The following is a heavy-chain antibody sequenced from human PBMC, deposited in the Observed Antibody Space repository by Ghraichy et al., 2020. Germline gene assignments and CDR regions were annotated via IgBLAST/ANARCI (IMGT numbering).Heavy chain of an antibody. Sequence: SETLSLTCAVYGGSFSGYYWSWIRQPPGKGLEWIGEINHSGSTNYNPSLKSRVTISVDTSKNQFSLKLSSVTAADTAVYYCARDVESDESQSATFSYWGQGTLVTVSS. D-gene: IGHD5-24*01. CDR2: INHSGST. CDR1: GGSFSGYY. V-gene: IGHV4-34*01. CDR3: ARDVESDESQSATFSY. J-gene: IGHJ4*02.